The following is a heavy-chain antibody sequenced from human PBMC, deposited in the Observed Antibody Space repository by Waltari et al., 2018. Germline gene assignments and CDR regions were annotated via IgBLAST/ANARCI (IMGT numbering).Heavy chain of an antibody. V-gene: IGHV3-9*01. J-gene: IGHJ6*02. D-gene: IGHD2-15*01. CDR1: RFTFDGYA. CDR3: TKDLLPGGADV. Sequence: EVQLMESGGGLVQPGRSLRLSCAGSRFTFDGYAMHWVRQVPGRALEWVSGIDWRSGRIAYADSVKGRFITSRDDARNSLNLQMNTLRVDDTAVYYCTKDLLPGGADVWGRGTTVTVSS. CDR2: IDWRSGRI.